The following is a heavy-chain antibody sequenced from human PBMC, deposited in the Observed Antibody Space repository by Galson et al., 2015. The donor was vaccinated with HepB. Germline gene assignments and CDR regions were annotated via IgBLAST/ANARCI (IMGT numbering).Heavy chain of an antibody. CDR1: GYTFTSYY. V-gene: IGHV1-46*01. D-gene: IGHD6-6*01. J-gene: IGHJ4*02. Sequence: SVKVSCKASGYTFTSYYMHWVRQAPGQGLEWMGIINPSGGSTSYAQKFQGRVTMTRDTSTSTVYMELSSLRSEDTAVYYCARVPVPEYSIGYFDYWGQGTLVTVSS. CDR2: INPSGGST. CDR3: ARVPVPEYSIGYFDY.